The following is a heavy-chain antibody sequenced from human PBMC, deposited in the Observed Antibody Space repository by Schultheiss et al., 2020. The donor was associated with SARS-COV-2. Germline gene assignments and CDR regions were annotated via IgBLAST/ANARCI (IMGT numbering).Heavy chain of an antibody. Sequence: SETLSLTCAVSGGSISSYYWSWIRQPPGKGLEWIGYIYYSGSTNYNPSLKSRVTISVDTSKNQFSLKLSSVTAADTAVYYCARGQAVSLSIKSYWFDPWGQGTLVTVSS. J-gene: IGHJ5*02. CDR1: GGSISSYY. CDR2: IYYSGST. D-gene: IGHD2/OR15-2a*01. CDR3: ARGQAVSLSIKSYWFDP. V-gene: IGHV4-59*08.